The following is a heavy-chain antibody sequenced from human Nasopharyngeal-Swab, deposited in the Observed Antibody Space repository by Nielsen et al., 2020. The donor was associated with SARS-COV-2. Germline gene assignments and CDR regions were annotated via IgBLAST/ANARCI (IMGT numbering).Heavy chain of an antibody. D-gene: IGHD6-13*01. CDR1: GYTFTSYG. J-gene: IGHJ4*02. CDR3: ARKPGIAAAGTLDY. CDR2: ISAYNGNT. Sequence: ASVKVPCKASGYTFTSYGISWVRQAPGQGLEWMGWISAYNGNTNYAQKLQGRVTMTTDTSTSTAYMELRSLRSDDTAVYYCARKPGIAAAGTLDYWGQGTLVTVSS. V-gene: IGHV1-18*04.